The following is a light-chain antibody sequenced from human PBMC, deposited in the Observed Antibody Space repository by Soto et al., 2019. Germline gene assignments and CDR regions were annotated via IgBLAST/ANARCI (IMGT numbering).Light chain of an antibody. CDR3: QQYNNWPRT. V-gene: IGKV3-15*01. CDR1: QSVSSN. J-gene: IGKJ1*01. CDR2: GAS. Sequence: EIVMTQSPATLSVSTGDRATLSCRASQSVSSNLAWYQQKPGQAPRLLIYGASTRATGIPARFSGSGSGTEFTLTISSLQSEDFAVYYCQQYNNWPRTFGQGTKVDIK.